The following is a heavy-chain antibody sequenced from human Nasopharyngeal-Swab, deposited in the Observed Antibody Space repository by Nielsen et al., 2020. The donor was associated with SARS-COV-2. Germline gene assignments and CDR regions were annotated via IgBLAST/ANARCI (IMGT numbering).Heavy chain of an antibody. V-gene: IGHV4-61*01. Sequence: SETLSLTCTVSGGPFSSGSYYWSWIRQPPGKGLEWIGYIYYSGSTNYNPSLKSRVTISVDTSKNQFSLKLSSVTAADTAVYYCARDHYGSGSPSMDVWGQGTTVTVSS. CDR1: GGPFSSGSYY. J-gene: IGHJ6*02. D-gene: IGHD3-10*01. CDR3: ARDHYGSGSPSMDV. CDR2: IYYSGST.